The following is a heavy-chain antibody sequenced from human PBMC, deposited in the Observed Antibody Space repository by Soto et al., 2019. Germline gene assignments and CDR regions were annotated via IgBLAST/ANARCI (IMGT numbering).Heavy chain of an antibody. CDR1: RRTFTSYG. CDR3: GTTPSHFFVALGASTHYSGLDV. J-gene: IGHJ6*02. Sequence: SVKVPCKASRRTFTSYGLSWVRQAPGQGLEWLGTIIPMFGTANYAQRFQGRVTITADEFTSTAYMELSSLTCEDTAVYFCGTTPSHFFVALGASTHYSGLDVWGQGTTVPVSS. D-gene: IGHD3-3*01. V-gene: IGHV1-69*13. CDR2: IIPMFGTA.